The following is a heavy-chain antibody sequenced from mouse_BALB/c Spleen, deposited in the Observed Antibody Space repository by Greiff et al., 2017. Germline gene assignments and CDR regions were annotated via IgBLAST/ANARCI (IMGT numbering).Heavy chain of an antibody. CDR3: ARFPITPYAMDY. CDR2: IDPANGNT. D-gene: IGHD1-2*01. J-gene: IGHJ4*01. V-gene: IGHV14-3*02. CDR1: GFNIKDTY. Sequence: EVKLMESGAELVKPGASVKLSCTASGFNIKDTYMHWVKQRPEQGLEWIGRIDPANGNTKYDPKFQGKATITADTSSNTAYLQLSSLTSEDTAVYYCARFPITPYAMDYWGQGTSVTVSS.